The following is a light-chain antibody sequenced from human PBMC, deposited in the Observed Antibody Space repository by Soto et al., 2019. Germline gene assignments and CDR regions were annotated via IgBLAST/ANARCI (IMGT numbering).Light chain of an antibody. V-gene: IGKV1-39*01. CDR3: RQAYCIPLT. CDR2: AAS. CDR1: QSISSY. Sequence: DIQMTQSPSSLSASVGDRVTITCRASQSISSYLNWYQQKPGKAPKLLIYAASSLQTGVPSRFGGSGSGTDYTLTSSRLEPEDFATYYGRQAYCIPLTFGGETNVQIK. J-gene: IGKJ4*01.